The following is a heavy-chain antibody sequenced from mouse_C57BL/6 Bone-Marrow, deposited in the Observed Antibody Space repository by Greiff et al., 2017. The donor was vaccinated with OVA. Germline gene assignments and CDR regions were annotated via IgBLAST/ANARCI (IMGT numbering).Heavy chain of an antibody. CDR1: GFTFTDYN. D-gene: IGHD2-1*01. J-gene: IGHJ4*01. CDR3: ARSFYYGNTDY. Sequence: VQLQQSGPELVKPGASVKMSCKASGFTFTDYNMHWVKQSHGKSLEWIGYINPNNGGTSYNTKFKGKATLTVNKSSSTAYMELRSLTSEDYSVYYCARSFYYGNTDYWGQGTSVTVSS. V-gene: IGHV1-22*01. CDR2: INPNNGGT.